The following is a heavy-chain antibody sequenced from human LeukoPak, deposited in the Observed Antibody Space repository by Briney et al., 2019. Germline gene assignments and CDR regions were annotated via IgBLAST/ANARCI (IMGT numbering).Heavy chain of an antibody. CDR3: ARLEAY. D-gene: IGHD3-3*01. V-gene: IGHV4-39*01. Sequence: SQTPSLTCTVSGGSISSSSYYWGWIRQPPGKGLEWIGSIYYSGCAYYNPSLKSRVTISVDTSKNQFSLKLSSVTAADTAVYYCARLEAYWGQGTLVTVSS. J-gene: IGHJ4*02. CDR1: GGSISSSSYY. CDR2: IYYSGCA.